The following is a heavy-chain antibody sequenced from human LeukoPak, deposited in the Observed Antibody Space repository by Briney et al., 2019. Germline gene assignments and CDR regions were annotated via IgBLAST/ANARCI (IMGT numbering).Heavy chain of an antibody. CDR1: GFTFSSYT. CDR3: ARAGYCSGGSCSLYYYYYMDV. J-gene: IGHJ6*03. CDR2: ISSSSSYI. D-gene: IGHD2-15*01. V-gene: IGHV3-21*01. Sequence: GGSLRLSCAASGFTFSSYTLNWIRQAPGKGLEWVSSISSSSSYIYYADSVKGRFTISRDDAKNSLYLQMNSLRAEDTAVYYCARAGYCSGGSCSLYYYYYMDVWGKRTTVTVSS.